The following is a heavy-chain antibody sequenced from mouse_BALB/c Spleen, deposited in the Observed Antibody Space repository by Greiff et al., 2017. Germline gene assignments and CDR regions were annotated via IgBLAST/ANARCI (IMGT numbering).Heavy chain of an antibody. CDR2: IDPENGDT. V-gene: IGHV14-4*02. J-gene: IGHJ4*01. D-gene: IGHD1-1*01. CDR1: GFNIKDYY. Sequence: VHVKQSGAELVRSGASVKLSCTASGFNIKDYYMHWVKQRPEQGLEWIGWIDPENGDTEYAPKFQGKATMTADTSSNTAYLQLSSLTSEDTAVYYCNAGLYGSSYDYAMDYWGQGTSVTVSS. CDR3: NAGLYGSSYDYAMDY.